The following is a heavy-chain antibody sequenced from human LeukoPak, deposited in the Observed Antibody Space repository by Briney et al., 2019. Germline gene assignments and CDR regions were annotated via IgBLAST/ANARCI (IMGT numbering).Heavy chain of an antibody. CDR1: GFTFSSYS. D-gene: IGHD3-22*01. V-gene: IGHV3-21*01. Sequence: GGSLRLSCAASGFTFSSYSMNWVRQAPGKGLEWVSSISSSSSYIYYADSVKGRFTISRDNAKNSLYLQMNSLRAEDTAVYYCAGDREYYDSSGYYYSLFLLGGYWGQGTLVTVSS. CDR2: ISSSSSYI. J-gene: IGHJ4*02. CDR3: AGDREYYDSSGYYYSLFLLGGY.